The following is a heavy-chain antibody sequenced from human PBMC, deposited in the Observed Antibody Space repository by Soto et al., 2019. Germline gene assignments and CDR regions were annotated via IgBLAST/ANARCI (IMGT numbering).Heavy chain of an antibody. J-gene: IGHJ4*02. CDR3: ARYRAGIMGTGSGGDRGGRSDY. CDR2: ISYDGSNK. CDR1: GFTFSSYA. Sequence: GGSLRLSCAASGFTFSSYAMHWVRQAPGKGLEWVAVISYDGSNKYYADSVKGRFTISRDNSKNTLYLQMNSLRAEDTGVDYWARYRAGIMGTGSGGDRGGRSDYWGQGTLVTVSS. V-gene: IGHV3-30-3*01. D-gene: IGHD1-1*01.